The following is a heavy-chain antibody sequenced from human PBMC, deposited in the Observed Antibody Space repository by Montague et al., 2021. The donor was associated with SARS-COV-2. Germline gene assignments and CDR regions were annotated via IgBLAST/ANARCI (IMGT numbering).Heavy chain of an antibody. Sequence: SETLSLTCAVYCGSFGCCDWGWVRQSPGMGLGWLVEIDHSGSTKYNPSLKSRLTLSVDTSKNQFSLKLSSVTAADTAVYYCARGRVEITMIAVVFTGGIYYYDYWGRGTLVTVSS. CDR2: IDHSGST. V-gene: IGHV4-34*01. CDR1: CGSFGCCD. D-gene: IGHD3-22*01. CDR3: ARGRVEITMIAVVFTGGIYYYDY. J-gene: IGHJ4*02.